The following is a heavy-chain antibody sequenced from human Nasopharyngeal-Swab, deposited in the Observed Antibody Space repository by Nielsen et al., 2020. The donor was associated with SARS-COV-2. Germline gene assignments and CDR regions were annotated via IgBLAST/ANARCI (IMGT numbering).Heavy chain of an antibody. V-gene: IGHV3-7*01. CDR2: IKQDGSEK. J-gene: IGHJ4*02. Sequence: GESLKISCAASGFTFSSYWMSWVRQAPGKGLEWVANIKQDGSEKYYVDSVKGRFTISRDSAKNSLYLQMNSLRAEDTAVYYCASLSSSSWFFDYWGQGTLVTVSS. CDR3: ASLSSSSWFFDY. D-gene: IGHD6-13*01. CDR1: GFTFSSYW.